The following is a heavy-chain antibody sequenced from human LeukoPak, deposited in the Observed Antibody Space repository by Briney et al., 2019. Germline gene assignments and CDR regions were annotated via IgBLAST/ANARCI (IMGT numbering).Heavy chain of an antibody. Sequence: PGGSLRLSRAASGFTFSSYWMHWVRQAPGKGLVWVSRINSDGSSTSYADSVKGRFTISRDNAKNTLYLQMNSLRAEDTAVYYCASLTVTTAFDIWGQGTMVTVSS. V-gene: IGHV3-74*01. D-gene: IGHD4-11*01. CDR3: ASLTVTTAFDI. J-gene: IGHJ3*02. CDR1: GFTFSSYW. CDR2: INSDGSST.